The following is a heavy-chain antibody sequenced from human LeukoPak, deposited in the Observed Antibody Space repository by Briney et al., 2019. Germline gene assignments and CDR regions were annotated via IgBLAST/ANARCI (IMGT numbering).Heavy chain of an antibody. CDR3: ARVFAREDYGDYVANWFDP. CDR2: ISTYNGNT. V-gene: IGHV1-18*04. Sequence: GASVKVSCKASGYTFTNYYMHWVRQAPGQGLEWMGWISTYNGNTNYAQKLQGRVTMTTDTSTSTAYMELRSLRSDDTAVYYCARVFAREDYGDYVANWFDPWGQGTLVTVSS. J-gene: IGHJ5*02. D-gene: IGHD4-17*01. CDR1: GYTFTNYY.